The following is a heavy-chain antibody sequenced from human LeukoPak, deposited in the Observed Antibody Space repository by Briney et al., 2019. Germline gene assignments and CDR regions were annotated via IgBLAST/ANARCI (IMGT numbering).Heavy chain of an antibody. CDR1: GYTFTSYG. Sequence: ASVKVSCKASGYTFTSYGISWVRQAPGQGLEWMGWISAYNGNTNYAQKFQGRVTITADESTSTAYMELSSLRSEDTAVYYCARDTTPGYSYGSYYFDYWGQGTLVTVSS. V-gene: IGHV1-18*01. CDR3: ARDTTPGYSYGSYYFDY. CDR2: ISAYNGNT. D-gene: IGHD5-18*01. J-gene: IGHJ4*02.